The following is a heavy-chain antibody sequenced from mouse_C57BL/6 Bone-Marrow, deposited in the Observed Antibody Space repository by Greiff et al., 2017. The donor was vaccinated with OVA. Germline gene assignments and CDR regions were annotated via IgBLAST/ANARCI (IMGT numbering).Heavy chain of an antibody. J-gene: IGHJ2*01. CDR3: AGASYYGVDY. CDR2: ISDGGSYT. Sequence: EVKLMESGGGLVKPGGSLKLSCAASGFTFSSYAMSWVRQTPEKRLEWVATISDGGSYTYYPDNVKGRFTISRDNAKNNRYLQMSHLKSEDTAMYYCAGASYYGVDYWGQGTTLTVSS. CDR1: GFTFSSYA. V-gene: IGHV5-4*03. D-gene: IGHD1-1*01.